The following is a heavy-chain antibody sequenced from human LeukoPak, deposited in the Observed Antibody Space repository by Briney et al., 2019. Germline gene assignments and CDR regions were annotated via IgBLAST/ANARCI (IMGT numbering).Heavy chain of an antibody. CDR3: ARDPFSRTLWFGEDN. Sequence: PSEPLCLPCSVSGDSLSRYYWRGLRRPPGRGLEGLRYIYYSGSNKHNPSLKSRVTISVDRSKNQFSLKLSSVTAADTAVYYGARDPFSRTLWFGEDNWGQGTMVTVSS. CDR2: IYYSGSN. D-gene: IGHD3-10*01. CDR1: GDSLSRYY. J-gene: IGHJ3*02. V-gene: IGHV4-59*13.